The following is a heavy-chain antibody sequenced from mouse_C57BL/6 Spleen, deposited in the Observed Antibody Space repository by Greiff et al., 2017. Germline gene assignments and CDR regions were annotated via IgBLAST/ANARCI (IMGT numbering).Heavy chain of an antibody. Sequence: VQLQQPGTELVKPGASVKLSCKASGYTFTSYWMPWVKQRPGQGLEWIGNINPSNGGPNYNEKFKSKATLTVDTSSSTAYMQLSSLTSEDSAVYYCAKDVVRRCFDYWGQGTTLTVSS. CDR3: AKDVVRRCFDY. D-gene: IGHD1-1*02. V-gene: IGHV1-53*01. CDR1: GYTFTSYW. J-gene: IGHJ2*01. CDR2: INPSNGGP.